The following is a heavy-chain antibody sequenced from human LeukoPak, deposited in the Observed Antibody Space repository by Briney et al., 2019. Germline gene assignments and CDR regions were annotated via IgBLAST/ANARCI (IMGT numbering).Heavy chain of an antibody. D-gene: IGHD6-6*01. J-gene: IGHJ6*02. Sequence: ASVKVSCKASGYTFTSYGISWVRQAPGQGLEWMGIINPSGGSTSYAQKFQGRVTMTRDTSTSTVYMELSSLRSEDTAVYYCARGDIAARPGGDGMDVWGQGTTVTVSS. CDR1: GYTFTSYG. CDR3: ARGDIAARPGGDGMDV. V-gene: IGHV1-46*01. CDR2: INPSGGST.